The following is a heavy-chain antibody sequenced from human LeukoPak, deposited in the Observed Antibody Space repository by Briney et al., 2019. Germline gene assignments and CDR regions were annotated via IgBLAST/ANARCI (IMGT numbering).Heavy chain of an antibody. J-gene: IGHJ5*02. Sequence: GASVKVSCKASGYTFTSYGISWVRQAPGQGLEWMGCISAYNGNTNYAQKLQGRVTMTTDTSTSTAYMELRSLRSDDTAVYYCARGPYYDILTGYYNWFDPWGQGTLVTVSS. V-gene: IGHV1-18*04. CDR1: GYTFTSYG. D-gene: IGHD3-9*01. CDR3: ARGPYYDILTGYYNWFDP. CDR2: ISAYNGNT.